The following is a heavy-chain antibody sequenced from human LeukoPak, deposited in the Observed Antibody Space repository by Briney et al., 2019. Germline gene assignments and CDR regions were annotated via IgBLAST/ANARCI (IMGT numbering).Heavy chain of an antibody. CDR1: GGPISSSSYY. CDR3: ARGYDLLTGYNYYYMDV. Sequence: SETLSLTCTVSGGPISSSSYYWGWIWQPPGKGLEWIGSINYSGTTYYNPSLKSRVTISIDTSKNQFSLKLSSVTAADTAVYYCARGYDLLTGYNYYYMDVWGKGTTVTVSS. D-gene: IGHD3-9*01. CDR2: INYSGTT. V-gene: IGHV4-39*07. J-gene: IGHJ6*03.